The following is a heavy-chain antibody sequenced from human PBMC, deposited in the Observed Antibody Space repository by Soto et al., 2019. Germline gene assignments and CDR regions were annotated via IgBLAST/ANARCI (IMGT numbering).Heavy chain of an antibody. CDR1: GGTFSSYA. V-gene: IGHV1-69*12. Sequence: QVQLVQSGAEVKKPGSSVKVSCKASGGTFSSYAISWVRQAPGQGLEWMGGIIPIFGTANYAQKFQGRVTITADESTSTAYMEPSSLRSQDTAVYYCARGLYSGGYSPFDYGGQGTLVTVSS. CDR2: IIPIFGTA. D-gene: IGHD1-26*01. CDR3: ARGLYSGGYSPFDY. J-gene: IGHJ4*02.